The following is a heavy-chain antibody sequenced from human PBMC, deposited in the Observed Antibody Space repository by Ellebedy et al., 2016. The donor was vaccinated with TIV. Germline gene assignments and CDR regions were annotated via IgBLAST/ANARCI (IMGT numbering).Heavy chain of an antibody. V-gene: IGHV3-21*01. D-gene: IGHD1/OR15-1a*01. Sequence: GESLKISCAASGFTFSSYSMNWVRQAPGKGLEWVSSISSSSSYIYYADSVKGRFTISRDNAKNSLYLQMNSLRAEDTAVYYCARDNNLAGKDFDYWGQGTLVTVSS. CDR2: ISSSSSYI. J-gene: IGHJ4*02. CDR3: ARDNNLAGKDFDY. CDR1: GFTFSSYS.